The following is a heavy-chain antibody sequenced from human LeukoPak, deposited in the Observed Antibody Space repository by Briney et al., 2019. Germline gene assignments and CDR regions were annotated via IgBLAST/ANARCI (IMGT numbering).Heavy chain of an antibody. CDR2: ISPDGRNT. V-gene: IGHV3-23*01. CDR3: ARDVGAPAPMAG. Sequence: GGSLRLSCAASGFAFNNYGMAWVRQAPGQGLEWVSPISPDGRNTHYAESVQGRFTISRDNSKNTLYLETTSLRVEDTAIYYCARDVGAPAPMAGWGQGTTVTVSS. J-gene: IGHJ6*02. CDR1: GFAFNNYG. D-gene: IGHD2-2*01.